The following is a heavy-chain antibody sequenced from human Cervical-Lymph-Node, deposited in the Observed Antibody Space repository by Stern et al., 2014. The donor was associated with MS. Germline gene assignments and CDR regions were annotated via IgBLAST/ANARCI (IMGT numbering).Heavy chain of an antibody. J-gene: IGHJ6*02. D-gene: IGHD1-7*01. V-gene: IGHV1-8*01. CDR2: MNPNSDNT. Sequence: VQLVESGAEVKKPGASVKVSCKASGYTFTSYDINWVRQATGQGLEWMGWMNPNSDNTAYAQNFQGRVTMTWNTSISTADMELSSLRSDDTAVYYCARGSGIIGTTDMDSCYGMDVWGQGTTVTVSS. CDR1: GYTFTSYD. CDR3: ARGSGIIGTTDMDSCYGMDV.